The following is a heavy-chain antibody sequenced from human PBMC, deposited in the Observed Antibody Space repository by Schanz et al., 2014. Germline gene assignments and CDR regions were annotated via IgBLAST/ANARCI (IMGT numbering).Heavy chain of an antibody. V-gene: IGHV3-23*01. Sequence: EVQLLESGGGLIQPGGSLRLSCAASGFTFRSYAMSWVRQAPGKGLEWVSVISGSGDHTHCADSVKGRFTISRDTSGNTLYLQMNSLTGEDTAVYYCAKDGVPSPWVCFGGYCYSGGADYWGQGTLVTVSS. J-gene: IGHJ4*02. D-gene: IGHD2-21*02. CDR2: ISGSGDHT. CDR3: AKDGVPSPWVCFGGYCYSGGADY. CDR1: GFTFRSYA.